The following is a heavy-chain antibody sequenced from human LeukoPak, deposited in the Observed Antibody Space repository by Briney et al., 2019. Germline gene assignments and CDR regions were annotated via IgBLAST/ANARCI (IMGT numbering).Heavy chain of an antibody. CDR1: GGSISSSSYY. Sequence: PSETLSLTCTVSGGSISSSSYYWGWIRQPPGKGLEWIGEINHSGSTNYNPSLKSRVTISVDTSKNQFSLKLSSVTAADTAVYYCAGKTRRGVTTFGYWGQGTLVTVSS. CDR2: INHSGST. J-gene: IGHJ4*02. D-gene: IGHD4-17*01. CDR3: AGKTRRGVTTFGY. V-gene: IGHV4-39*07.